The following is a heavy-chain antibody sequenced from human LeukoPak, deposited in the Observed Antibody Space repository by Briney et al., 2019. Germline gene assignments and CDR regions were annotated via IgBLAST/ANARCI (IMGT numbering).Heavy chain of an antibody. J-gene: IGHJ4*02. CDR3: ATDARYYDILTGYGR. Sequence: ASVEVSCKASGGTFSSYAISWVRQAPGQGLEWMGGIIPIFGTANYAQKFQGRVTITADESTSTAYMELSSLRSEDTAVYYCATDARYYDILTGYGRWGQGTLVTVSS. CDR2: IIPIFGTA. V-gene: IGHV1-69*13. CDR1: GGTFSSYA. D-gene: IGHD3-9*01.